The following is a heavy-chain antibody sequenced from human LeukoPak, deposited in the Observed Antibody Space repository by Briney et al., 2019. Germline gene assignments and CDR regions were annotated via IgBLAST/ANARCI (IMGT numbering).Heavy chain of an antibody. CDR1: GFTFSSYA. V-gene: IGHV3-33*08. D-gene: IGHD2-2*01. Sequence: PGGSLRLSCAASGFTFSSYAMHWVRQAPGKGLEWVAVIWYDGSNKYYADSVKGRFTISRDNSKNTLYLQMNSLRAEDTAVYYSARGVVVPAATGMDVWGQGTTVAVSS. J-gene: IGHJ6*02. CDR2: IWYDGSNK. CDR3: ARGVVVPAATGMDV.